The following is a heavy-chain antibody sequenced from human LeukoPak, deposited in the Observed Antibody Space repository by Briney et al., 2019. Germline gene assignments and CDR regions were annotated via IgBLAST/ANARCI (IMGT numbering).Heavy chain of an antibody. V-gene: IGHV3-74*01. D-gene: IGHD5-24*01. CDR1: GFSFSSYW. Sequence: GGSLRLSCAASGFSFSSYWMHWVRQAPGKGLVWVSRISSDASSTNYADSVKGRFTISRDNAKNTLYPQMNSLRAEDTAVYYCAMLAKMATIDDFDYRGQATLVTVSS. J-gene: IGHJ4*02. CDR2: ISSDASST. CDR3: AMLAKMATIDDFDY.